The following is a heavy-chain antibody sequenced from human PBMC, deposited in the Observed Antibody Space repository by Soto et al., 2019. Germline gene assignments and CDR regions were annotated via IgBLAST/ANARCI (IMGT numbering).Heavy chain of an antibody. CDR1: GDSVSSNSAA. D-gene: IGHD6-13*01. J-gene: IGHJ4*02. V-gene: IGHV6-1*01. CDR3: ARVLAAAGSFDY. CDR2: TYYRSKWYN. Sequence: QTLSLTCALSGDSVSSNSAAWNWIRRSPSRGLEWLGRTYYRSKWYNDYAVSVKSRITINPDTSKNQFSLQLNSVTPEDTAAYYCARVLAAAGSFDYWGQGTLVTVSS.